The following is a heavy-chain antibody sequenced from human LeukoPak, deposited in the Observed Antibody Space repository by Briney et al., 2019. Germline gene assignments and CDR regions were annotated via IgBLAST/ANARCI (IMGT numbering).Heavy chain of an antibody. J-gene: IGHJ4*02. D-gene: IGHD6-13*01. CDR1: GGSISGPY. CDR2: FNGRGDST. V-gene: IGHV3-23*01. CDR3: ARGWAFDY. Sequence: ASETLSLTCTVSGGSISGPYWSWIRQSPGKGPEWVAGFNGRGDSTYYAESVRGRFTISRDTSKNTLYLQVSSLRVEDTAVYYCARGWAFDYXXXGXXXTVTS.